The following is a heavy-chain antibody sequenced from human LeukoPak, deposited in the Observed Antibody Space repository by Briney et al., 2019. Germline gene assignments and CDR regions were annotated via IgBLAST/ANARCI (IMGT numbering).Heavy chain of an antibody. Sequence: ASVKVSCKASGGTFSSYTISWVRQAPGQGLEWMGRIIPILGIADYAQKFQGRVTITADKSTSTAYMELSSLRSEDTAVYYCARASGRRTAEKGDYYYYMDVWGKGTTVTVSS. D-gene: IGHD6-13*01. CDR2: IIPILGIA. CDR1: GGTFSSYT. CDR3: ARASGRRTAEKGDYYYYMDV. J-gene: IGHJ6*03. V-gene: IGHV1-69*02.